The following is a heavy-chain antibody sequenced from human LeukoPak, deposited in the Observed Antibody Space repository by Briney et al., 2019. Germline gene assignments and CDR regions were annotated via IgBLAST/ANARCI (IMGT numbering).Heavy chain of an antibody. CDR3: ARVREHIETQAAAVSYYFDY. CDR2: IYYSGST. J-gene: IGHJ4*02. V-gene: IGHV4-39*07. D-gene: IGHD6-13*01. Sequence: KASETLSLTCTVSGGSISSSSYYWGWLRQPPGKGLEWIGSIYYSGSTYYNPSLKSRVTISVDTSKNQFSLKLSSVTAADTAVYYCARVREHIETQAAAVSYYFDYWGQGTLVTVSS. CDR1: GGSISSSSYY.